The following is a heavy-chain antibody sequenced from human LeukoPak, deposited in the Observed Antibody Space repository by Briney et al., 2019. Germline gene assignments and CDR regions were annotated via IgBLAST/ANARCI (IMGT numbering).Heavy chain of an antibody. D-gene: IGHD2-15*01. Sequence: PGGSLRLSCAASGFIFSRYWMTWVRQAPGKGLEWVANIKPDGSEKKYVDSVKGRFTISRDNAKNSLYLQMSSLRAEDTAVYYCASPYPRRDRGQVQHWGQGTLVTVSS. J-gene: IGHJ1*01. CDR3: ASPYPRRDRGQVQH. CDR2: IKPDGSEK. CDR1: GFIFSRYW. V-gene: IGHV3-7*02.